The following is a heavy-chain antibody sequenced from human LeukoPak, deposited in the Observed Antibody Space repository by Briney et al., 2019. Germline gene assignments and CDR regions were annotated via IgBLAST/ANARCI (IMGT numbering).Heavy chain of an antibody. CDR3: AREERWLQFVFDY. CDR1: GASISTTSYY. D-gene: IGHD5-24*01. CDR2: IYYSGST. J-gene: IGHJ4*02. V-gene: IGHV4-39*02. Sequence: SETLSLTCTVSGASISTTSYYWGWIRQPPGKGPEWIGSIYYSGSTYYNPSLKSRVTVSVDTSKNQFSLKLSSVTAADTGVYYCAREERWLQFVFDYWGRGILVTVSS.